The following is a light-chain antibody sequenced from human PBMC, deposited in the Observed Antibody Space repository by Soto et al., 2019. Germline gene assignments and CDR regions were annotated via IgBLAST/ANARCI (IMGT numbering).Light chain of an antibody. CDR1: QSVSSSY. V-gene: IGKV3D-7*01. CDR3: QHLHNYPPT. J-gene: IGKJ4*01. Sequence: EIFLTQSPGTLSLSPGERATLSCRASQSVSSSYLAWYQQKPGQAPRLLIYGASTRATGIPARFSGSGSGTEFTLTISSLQAEDFATYYCQHLHNYPPTFGGGTKVDIK. CDR2: GAS.